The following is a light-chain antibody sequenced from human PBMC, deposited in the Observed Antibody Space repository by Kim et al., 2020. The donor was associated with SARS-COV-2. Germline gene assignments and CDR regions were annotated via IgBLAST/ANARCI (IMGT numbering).Light chain of an antibody. CDR2: SSS. V-gene: IGLV1-44*01. Sequence: QLVLTQPPSASGTPGQRVTLSCSGNNSTLERKTINWYQQLPGAAPKLLIYSSSQRPSGVPARFSGSKSGTSAFLAISGLQSEDEADYYCAAWDASVIGLWVFGGGTQLTVL. CDR3: AAWDASVIGLWV. J-gene: IGLJ3*02. CDR1: NSTLERKT.